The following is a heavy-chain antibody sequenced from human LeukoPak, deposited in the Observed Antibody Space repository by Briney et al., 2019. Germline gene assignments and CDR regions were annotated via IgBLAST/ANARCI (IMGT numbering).Heavy chain of an antibody. D-gene: IGHD6-19*01. CDR1: GFTLSNFW. Sequence: GGSLRLSCAASGFTLSNFWMGWVRQAPGKGLEWVANIKQDGSEKYYADSVKGRFTISRDNAKNSLYLQMNSLRAEDTAVYYCATHTSGWKGYFDYWGQGTLVTVSS. CDR2: IKQDGSEK. CDR3: ATHTSGWKGYFDY. V-gene: IGHV3-7*05. J-gene: IGHJ4*02.